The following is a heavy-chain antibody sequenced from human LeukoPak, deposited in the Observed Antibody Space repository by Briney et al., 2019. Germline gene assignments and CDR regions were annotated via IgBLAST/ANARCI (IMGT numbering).Heavy chain of an antibody. D-gene: IGHD1-14*01. Sequence: PGGSLRLSCVGSGFTFDDYGMSWVRQSPGKGLEWAAGINWNGGSTGYADSVKGRFTISRDNAKNSLYLQMNSLRGEDTALYYCAISPGITGTTTGFDYWGQGTLVIVSS. CDR2: INWNGGST. CDR3: AISPGITGTTTGFDY. CDR1: GFTFDDYG. J-gene: IGHJ4*02. V-gene: IGHV3-20*04.